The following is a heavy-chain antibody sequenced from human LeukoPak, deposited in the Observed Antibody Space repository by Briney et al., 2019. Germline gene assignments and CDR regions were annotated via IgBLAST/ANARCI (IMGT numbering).Heavy chain of an antibody. J-gene: IGHJ4*02. V-gene: IGHV3-30*18. D-gene: IGHD3-22*01. CDR3: AKGDYYDSSGYSFYFDY. CDR2: ISYDGSNK. Sequence: GGSLRLSCVASGFTFSSYGMNWVRQAPGKGLEWVAVISYDGSNKYYADSVKGRFTISRDNSKNTLYLQMNSLRAEDTAVYYCAKGDYYDSSGYSFYFDYWGQGTLVTVSS. CDR1: GFTFSSYG.